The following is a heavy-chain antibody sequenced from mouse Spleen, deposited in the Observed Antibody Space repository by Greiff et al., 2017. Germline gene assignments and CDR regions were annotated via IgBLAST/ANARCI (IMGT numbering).Heavy chain of an antibody. Sequence: VQLQQSGPELVKPGASVKISCKASGYSFTGYYMNWVKQSPEKSLEWIGEINPSTGGTTYNQKFKAKATLTVDKSSSTAYMQLKSLTSEDSAVYYCARNPLLDYWGQGTTLTVSS. CDR1: GYSFTGYY. CDR2: INPSTGGT. J-gene: IGHJ2*01. V-gene: IGHV1-42*01. D-gene: IGHD1-1*01. CDR3: ARNPLLDY.